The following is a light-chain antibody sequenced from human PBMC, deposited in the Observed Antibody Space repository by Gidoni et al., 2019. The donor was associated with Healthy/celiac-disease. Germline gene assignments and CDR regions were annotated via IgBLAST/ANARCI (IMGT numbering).Light chain of an antibody. CDR1: QSVSSY. Sequence: EIVLTQSPATLSLSPGERATLSCRASQSVSSYLAWYQQKPGQAPRLLIYDASNRATGIPARFSGSVSGTDFTLTISSLEPEDFAVYSCQQRSNWPPGPLTFGGGTKVEIK. V-gene: IGKV3-11*01. CDR2: DAS. J-gene: IGKJ4*01. CDR3: QQRSNWPPGPLT.